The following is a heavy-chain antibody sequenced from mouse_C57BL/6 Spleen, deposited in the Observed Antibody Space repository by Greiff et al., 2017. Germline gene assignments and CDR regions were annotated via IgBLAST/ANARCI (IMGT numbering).Heavy chain of an antibody. CDR3: TNAYYSKSMDY. V-gene: IGHV1-5*01. CDR2: IYPGNSDT. CDR1: GYTFTSYW. J-gene: IGHJ4*01. Sequence: EVQLQQSGTVLARPGASVKMSCKTSGYTFTSYWMHWVKQRPRQGLEWIGAIYPGNSDTSYNQKFKGKAKLTADKSASTAYMELSSLTNEDSAVYYCTNAYYSKSMDYWGQGTSVTVSS. D-gene: IGHD2-5*01.